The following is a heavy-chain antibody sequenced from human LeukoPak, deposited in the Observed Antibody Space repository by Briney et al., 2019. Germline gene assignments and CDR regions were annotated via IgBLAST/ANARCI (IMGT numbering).Heavy chain of an antibody. CDR1: GGSISSGSYY. V-gene: IGHV4-61*02. CDR2: IYTSGST. Sequence: SETLSLTCTVSGGSISSGSYYWSWIRQPAGKGLEWIGRIYTSGSTNYNPSLKSRVTISVDTSKNQFSLKLSSVTAADTAVYYCARVRWGSLYYFDYWGQGTLVTVSS. D-gene: IGHD3-16*01. J-gene: IGHJ4*02. CDR3: ARVRWGSLYYFDY.